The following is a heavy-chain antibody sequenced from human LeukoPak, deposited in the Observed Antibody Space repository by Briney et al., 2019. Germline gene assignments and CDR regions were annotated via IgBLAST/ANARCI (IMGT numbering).Heavy chain of an antibody. D-gene: IGHD3-22*01. V-gene: IGHV1-69*06. J-gene: IGHJ3*02. Sequence: SVKVSCKASGGTFSSYAISWVRQAPGQGLEWMGGIIPIFGTANYAQKFQGRVTITADKSTSTAYMELSSLRSEDTAVYYCARDRGYYDSSGYPRDDAFDNWGQGTMVTVSS. CDR2: IIPIFGTA. CDR3: ARDRGYYDSSGYPRDDAFDN. CDR1: GGTFSSYA.